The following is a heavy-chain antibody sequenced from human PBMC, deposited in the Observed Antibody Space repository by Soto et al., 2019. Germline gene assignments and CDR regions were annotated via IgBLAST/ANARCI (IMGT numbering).Heavy chain of an antibody. CDR2: VYHSGTT. D-gene: IGHD5-12*01. V-gene: IGHV4-4*02. CDR1: GASIGTNNW. CDR3: AVPGRGDFDY. J-gene: IGHJ4*02. Sequence: SETLSLTCAVSGASIGTNNWWSWVRQPPGKGLEWIGEVYHSGTTNCNPSLKSRVTISIDKSKNQFSLTLTSMTAADTALYYCAVPGRGDFDYWNQGTLVTVSS.